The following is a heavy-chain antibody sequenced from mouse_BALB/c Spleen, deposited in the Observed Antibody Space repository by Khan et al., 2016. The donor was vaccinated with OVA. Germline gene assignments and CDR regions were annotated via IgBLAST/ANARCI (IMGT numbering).Heavy chain of an antibody. V-gene: IGHV1-20*02. J-gene: IGHJ2*01. D-gene: IGHD1-1*01. CDR2: INPHIGET. Sequence: EVQLQQSGPELVKPGASVKISCKASGYSFTGYFIHWVMQSHGKSLEWIGRINPHIGETFYNQKFRGQATLTVDESSSTAHMELRSLASEDSAVYFGARIYGSDFDYWGQGTTLTVSS. CDR3: ARIYGSDFDY. CDR1: GYSFTGYF.